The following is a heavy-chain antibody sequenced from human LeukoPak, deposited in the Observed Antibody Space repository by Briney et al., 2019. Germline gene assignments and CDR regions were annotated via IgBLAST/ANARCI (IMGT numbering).Heavy chain of an antibody. V-gene: IGHV4-34*01. CDR2: INHSGST. J-gene: IGHJ4*02. CDR3: ARKKRIAARPTLWYFDY. CDR1: GGSFSGYY. Sequence: PSETLSLTCAVYGGSFSGYYWSWIRQPPGKGLEWIGEINHSGSTNYNPSLKSRVTISVDTSKNQFSLKLSSVTAADTAVYYCARKKRIAARPTLWYFDYWGQGTLVTVSS. D-gene: IGHD6-6*01.